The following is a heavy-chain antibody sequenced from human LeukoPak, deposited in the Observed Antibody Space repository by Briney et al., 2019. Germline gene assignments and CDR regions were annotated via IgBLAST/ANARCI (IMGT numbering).Heavy chain of an antibody. CDR3: ARGYYYYGMDV. V-gene: IGHV4-30-2*01. Sequence: PSETLSLTCAVSGGSISSGGYSWSWLRQPPGKGLEWIGYIYHSGSTYYNPSLKSRVTISVDRSKNQFSLKLSSVTAADTAVYYCARGYYYYGMDVWGQGTTVTVSS. CDR2: IYHSGST. CDR1: GGSISSGGYS. J-gene: IGHJ6*02.